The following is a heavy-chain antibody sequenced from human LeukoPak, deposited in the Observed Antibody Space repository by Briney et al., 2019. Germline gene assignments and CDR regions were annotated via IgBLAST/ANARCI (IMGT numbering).Heavy chain of an antibody. J-gene: IGHJ4*02. CDR1: GFTFRXXX. V-gene: IGHV3-48*01. CDR3: TTRGHDSTVSPQELY. D-gene: IGHD3-22*01. CDR2: XSSSSSTI. Sequence: XASGFTFRXXXXXWVXXAPGXXXXXXXXXSSSSSTIYYAASVNGRFAISRDNSKNTLYLQMNSLRAEDTAVYYCTTRGHDSTVSPQELYWGQGTLVTVSS.